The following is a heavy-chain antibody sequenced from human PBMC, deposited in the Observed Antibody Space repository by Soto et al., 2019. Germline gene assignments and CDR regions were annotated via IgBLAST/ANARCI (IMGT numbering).Heavy chain of an antibody. CDR2: INPNSGGT. CDR3: ARWAAGYYYGMDV. D-gene: IGHD6-19*01. CDR1: GYTFTGYY. V-gene: IGHV1-2*02. J-gene: IGHJ6*02. Sequence: VASVKVSCKASGYTFTGYYMHWARQAPGQGLEWMGWINPNSGGTNYAQKFQGRVTMTRDTSISTAYMELSRLRSDDTAVYYCARWAAGYYYGMDVWGQGTTVTVSS.